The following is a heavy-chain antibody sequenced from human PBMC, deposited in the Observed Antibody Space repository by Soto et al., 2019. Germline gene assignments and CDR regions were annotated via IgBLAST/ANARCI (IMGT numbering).Heavy chain of an antibody. CDR3: ADRHAAAPSAFAS. V-gene: IGHV2-5*02. CDR2: IYWDDDP. J-gene: IGHJ3*01. D-gene: IGHD6-6*01. CDR1: GFSRTTSGVA. Sequence: QITLKESGPTLVKPTQTLTLTCTFSGFSRTTSGVAVDWIRQPPGKALEWLAPIYWDDDPRYSPSLKNSLTITGDTSENPVVLTMTNMDPVDTATYFCADRHAAAPSAFASWGQGTMVTVSS.